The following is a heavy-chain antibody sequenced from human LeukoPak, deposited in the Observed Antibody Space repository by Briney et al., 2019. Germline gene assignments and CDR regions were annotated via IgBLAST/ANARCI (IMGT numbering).Heavy chain of an antibody. CDR2: INSDGSST. J-gene: IGHJ5*02. V-gene: IGHV3-74*01. D-gene: IGHD6-13*01. Sequence: PGGSLRLSCAASGFTFSSYWMHWVRQAPGKGLVWVSRINSDGSSTSYADSVKSRFTISRDNAKNTLYLQMNSLRAEDTAVYYCARGYYSSSWYSGWFDPWGQGTLVTVSS. CDR1: GFTFSSYW. CDR3: ARGYYSSSWYSGWFDP.